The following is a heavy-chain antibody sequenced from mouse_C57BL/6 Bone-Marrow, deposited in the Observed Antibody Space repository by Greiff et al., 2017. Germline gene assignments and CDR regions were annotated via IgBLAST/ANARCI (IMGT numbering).Heavy chain of an antibody. CDR3: ARHSNYGYAMDY. D-gene: IGHD2-5*01. CDR2: IYPGGGYT. J-gene: IGHJ4*01. Sequence: VQLQQSGAELVRPGTSVKMSCKASGYTFTNYWIGWAKQRPGHGLEWIGDIYPGGGYTNYNAKFKGKATLTADKSSSTAYMQFSSLTSEDSAIYYCARHSNYGYAMDYWGQGNSGTVSS. V-gene: IGHV1-63*01. CDR1: GYTFTNYW.